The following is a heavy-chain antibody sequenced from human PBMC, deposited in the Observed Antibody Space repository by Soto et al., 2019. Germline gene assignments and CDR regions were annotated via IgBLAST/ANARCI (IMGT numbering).Heavy chain of an antibody. CDR2: INPCGGST. D-gene: IGHD3-10*01. CDR1: GYTFTSYY. J-gene: IGHJ5*02. Sequence: QVQLVQSGAEVKKPGASVKVSCKASGYTFTSYYMHWVRQAPGQGLEWMGIINPCGGSTSYAQKSQARDTMTRDTSTSTVDMDLSSLRSKDTAVYYCARDRVLIDGSGRCNWFDPWGQGNRVTVSS. V-gene: IGHV1-46*03. CDR3: ARDRVLIDGSGRCNWFDP.